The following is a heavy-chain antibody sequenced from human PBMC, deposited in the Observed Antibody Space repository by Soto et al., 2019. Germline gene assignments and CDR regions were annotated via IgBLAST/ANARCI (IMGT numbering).Heavy chain of an antibody. CDR1: GFTFSSYG. J-gene: IGHJ4*02. D-gene: IGHD6-19*01. Sequence: QVQLVESGGGVVQPGRSLRLSCAASGFTFSSYGMHWVRLAPGKGLEWVAVISYDGSNKYYADSVKGRFTISRDNSKNTRYLQMNSLRAEDTAVYYCAIYSSGWYPLDHWGQGTLVTVSS. CDR3: AIYSSGWYPLDH. V-gene: IGHV3-30*03. CDR2: ISYDGSNK.